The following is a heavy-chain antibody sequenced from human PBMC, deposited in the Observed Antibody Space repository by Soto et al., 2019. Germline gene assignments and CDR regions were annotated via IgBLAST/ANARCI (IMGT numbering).Heavy chain of an antibody. J-gene: IGHJ4*02. CDR3: ARGGWSLDY. CDR2: IHYSGST. V-gene: IGHV4-59*11. CDR1: GGSIISHY. D-gene: IGHD2-15*01. Sequence: QVQLQESGPGLVKPWETLSLTCSVSGGSIISHYWSWIRQPPGKGLEWIGYIHYSGSTDYNPSLKSRLTISVDPSKNQFSLKLSSVTAADTAVYYCARGGWSLDYWGRGTLVTVSS.